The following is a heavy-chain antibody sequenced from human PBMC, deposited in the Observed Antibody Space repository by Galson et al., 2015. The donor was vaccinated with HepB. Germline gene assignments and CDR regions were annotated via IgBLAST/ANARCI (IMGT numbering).Heavy chain of an antibody. CDR2: IIPIFGTA. D-gene: IGHD3-3*01. CDR1: GGTFSSYA. CDR3: ARGSVTIFGVVSRGGGYYYGMDV. J-gene: IGHJ6*02. Sequence: SVKVSCKASGGTFSSYAISWVRQAPGQGLEWMGGIIPIFGTANYAQKFQGRVTITADESTSTAYMELSSLRSEDTAVYYCARGSVTIFGVVSRGGGYYYGMDVWGQGTTVTVSS. V-gene: IGHV1-69*13.